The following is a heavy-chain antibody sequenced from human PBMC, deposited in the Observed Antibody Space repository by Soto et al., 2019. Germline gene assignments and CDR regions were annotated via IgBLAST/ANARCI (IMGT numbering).Heavy chain of an antibody. CDR3: ARLNSYGPQGDDY. D-gene: IGHD5-18*01. V-gene: IGHV4-39*01. CDR1: GGTFSSYAI. J-gene: IGHJ4*02. Sequence: QVQLVQSGAEVKKPGSSVKVSCKASGGTFSSYAISWIRQPPGKGLEWIGSIYYSGSTYYNPSLKSRVTISVDTSKNQFSLKLSSVTAADTAVYYCARLNSYGPQGDDYWGQGTLVTVSS. CDR2: IYYSGST.